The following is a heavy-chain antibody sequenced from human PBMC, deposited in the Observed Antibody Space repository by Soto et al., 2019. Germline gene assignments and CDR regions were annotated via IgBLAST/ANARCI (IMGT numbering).Heavy chain of an antibody. CDR2: ISGSGDNT. D-gene: IGHD2-2*02. CDR3: TKVGGTSLPPIPVDY. CDR1: GFTFSSYA. J-gene: IGHJ4*02. V-gene: IGHV3-23*04. Sequence: EVKLVESGGGLVHPGGSLRLSCAASGFTFSSYAMNWVRQAPGKGLEWVSTISGSGDNTYYADSVKGRFTISRDNSKNTLYLQMNSLRAEDTALYYCTKVGGTSLPPIPVDYWGQGTQVTVSS.